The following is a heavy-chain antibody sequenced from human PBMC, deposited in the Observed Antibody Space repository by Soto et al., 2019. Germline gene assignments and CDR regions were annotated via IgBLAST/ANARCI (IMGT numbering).Heavy chain of an antibody. CDR2: IWYDGSNK. J-gene: IGHJ4*02. CDR3: ASEKMGFGELFGY. Sequence: QVQLVESGGGVVQPGRSLRLSCAASGFTFSSYGMHWVRQAPGKGLEWVAVIWYDGSNKYYADSVKGRFTISRDNSKNTLYLQMNSLRAEDTAVYYWASEKMGFGELFGYWGQGTLVTVSS. D-gene: IGHD3-10*01. V-gene: IGHV3-33*01. CDR1: GFTFSSYG.